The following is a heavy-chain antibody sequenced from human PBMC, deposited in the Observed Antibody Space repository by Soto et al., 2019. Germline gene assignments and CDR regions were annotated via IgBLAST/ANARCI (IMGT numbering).Heavy chain of an antibody. J-gene: IGHJ4*02. D-gene: IGHD6-19*01. CDR2: IYYDGSV. Sequence: PSETLSLTCTVSGGAIRNSIYYWGWIRQPPGKGLEWIGTIYYDGSVAYSPSLKSRVTLSVDTSRNHFSVKINSVTAADTAVYFCARYRIAVAGPLDYWGQGTLVTVSS. V-gene: IGHV4-39*02. CDR1: GGAIRNSIYY. CDR3: ARYRIAVAGPLDY.